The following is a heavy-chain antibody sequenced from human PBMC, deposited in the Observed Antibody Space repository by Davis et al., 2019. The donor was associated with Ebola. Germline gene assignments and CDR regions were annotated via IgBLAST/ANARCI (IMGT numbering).Heavy chain of an antibody. D-gene: IGHD5-12*01. J-gene: IGHJ4*02. CDR1: GGSFSGYY. V-gene: IGHV4-34*01. CDR2: INHSGST. Sequence: SETLSLTCAVYGGSFSGYYWSWIRQPPGKGLEWIGEINHSGSTNYNPSLKSRVTISVDTSKNQFSLKLSSVTAADTAVYYCARGRPWYSGYVDYFDYWGQGTLVTVSS. CDR3: ARGRPWYSGYVDYFDY.